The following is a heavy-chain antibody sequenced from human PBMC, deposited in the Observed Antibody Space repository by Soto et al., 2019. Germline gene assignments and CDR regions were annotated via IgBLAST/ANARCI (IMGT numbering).Heavy chain of an antibody. Sequence: QVQLQESGPGLVKPSETLSLTCTVSGGSISSYYWSWIRQPPGKGLEWIGYIYYSGSTNYTPSLKSRVAISVDTAKNQFSLKLSSVTAAATAVYYCARRGYGDYVVGPYYFDYWGQGTLVTVSS. CDR1: GGSISSYY. CDR3: ARRGYGDYVVGPYYFDY. CDR2: IYYSGST. D-gene: IGHD4-17*01. J-gene: IGHJ4*02. V-gene: IGHV4-59*08.